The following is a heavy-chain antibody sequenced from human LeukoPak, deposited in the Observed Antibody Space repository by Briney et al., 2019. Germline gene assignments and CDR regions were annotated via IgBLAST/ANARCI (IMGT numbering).Heavy chain of an antibody. Sequence: SETLSLTCTVSGTSISSSAYYWGWIRQVPGKGLEWIGSIYYSGTAYYNPSLESRATISEDTSRSRFSLMLTSVTAADTAVYYWARQASDYYYYYMDVWGQGTTVIVAS. CDR1: GTSISSSAYY. V-gene: IGHV4-39*01. CDR2: IYYSGTA. J-gene: IGHJ6*03. CDR3: ARQASDYYYYYMDV.